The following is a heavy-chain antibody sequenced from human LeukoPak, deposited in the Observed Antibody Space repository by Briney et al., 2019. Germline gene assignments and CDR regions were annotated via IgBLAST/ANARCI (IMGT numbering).Heavy chain of an antibody. Sequence: GGSLRLPCAASGFAFNNYWLHWVRQAPGKGLMWVSRISGDGTTTAYADSVRGRFTISKDSAKNTLYLQMNSLRADDTAVYFCASGSMPYFWGQGTLVTVSS. D-gene: IGHD2/OR15-2a*01. CDR2: ISGDGTTT. CDR1: GFAFNNYW. J-gene: IGHJ4*02. CDR3: ASGSMPYF. V-gene: IGHV3-74*01.